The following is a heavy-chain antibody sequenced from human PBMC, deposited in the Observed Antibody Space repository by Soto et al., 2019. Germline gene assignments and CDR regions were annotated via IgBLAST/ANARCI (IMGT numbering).Heavy chain of an antibody. CDR2: IYYSGNT. V-gene: IGHV4-59*08. Sequence: SETLSLTCTVSGGPINNHFWSWIRQSPGKGLEWIGYIYYSGNTNYNPSLKSRVTISVDTSKNQFSLKLSSVTAADTAIYYCARRGSGLDYWGKGTLVTVSS. D-gene: IGHD2-15*01. J-gene: IGHJ4*02. CDR1: GGPINNHF. CDR3: ARRGSGLDY.